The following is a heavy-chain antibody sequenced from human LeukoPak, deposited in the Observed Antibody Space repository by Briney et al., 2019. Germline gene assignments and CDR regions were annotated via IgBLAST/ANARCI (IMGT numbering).Heavy chain of an antibody. Sequence: GSSVKVSCKASGGTFSSYAISWVRQAPGRGLEWMGRIIPILGIANYAQKFQGRVAITADKPTSTAYMELSSLRSEDTAVYYCARDDSSGYYVFDYWAREPWSPSPQ. CDR1: GGTFSSYA. J-gene: IGHJ4*02. CDR3: ARDDSSGYYVFDY. V-gene: IGHV1-69*04. D-gene: IGHD3-22*01. CDR2: IIPILGIA.